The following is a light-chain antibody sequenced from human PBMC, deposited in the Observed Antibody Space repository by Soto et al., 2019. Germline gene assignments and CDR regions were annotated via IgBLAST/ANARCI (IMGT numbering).Light chain of an antibody. CDR2: GAS. Sequence: SGLTQSPATLFFSPGERATPSCRASQSVSSYLAWYQQKPGQAPRLLIYGASSRATGIPDRFSGSGSGTDFTLTISRLEPEDFAVYYCQQYGSSPRTFGQRTKVDI. CDR3: QQYGSSPRT. J-gene: IGKJ1*01. V-gene: IGKV3-20*01. CDR1: QSVSSY.